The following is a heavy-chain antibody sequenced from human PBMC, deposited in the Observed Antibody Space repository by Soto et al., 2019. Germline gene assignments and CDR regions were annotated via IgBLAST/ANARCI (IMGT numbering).Heavy chain of an antibody. D-gene: IGHD3-10*01. CDR2: INPSGGST. CDR1: GYTFTGYY. Sequence: ASVKVSCKASGYTFTGYYMHWVRQAPGQGLEGMGIINPSGGSTSYAQKFQGRVTMTRDTSTSTVYMELSSLRSEDTAVYYCARALWPNNYYYGMDVWGKGTTV. V-gene: IGHV1-46*01. J-gene: IGHJ6*04. CDR3: ARALWPNNYYYGMDV.